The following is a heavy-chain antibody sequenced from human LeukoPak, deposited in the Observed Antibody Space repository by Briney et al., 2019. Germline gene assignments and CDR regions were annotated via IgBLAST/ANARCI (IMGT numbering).Heavy chain of an antibody. J-gene: IGHJ4*02. D-gene: IGHD3-22*01. CDR1: GFTFSSYG. CDR3: AKDRYYDSSGPGGFDY. V-gene: IGHV3-30*18. CDR2: ISYDGSNK. Sequence: GGSLRLSCAASGFTFSSYGMHWVRQAPGKGLEWVAVISYDGSNKYYADSVKGRFTNSRDNSKNTLYLQMNSLRAEDTAVYYCAKDRYYDSSGPGGFDYWGQGTLVTVSS.